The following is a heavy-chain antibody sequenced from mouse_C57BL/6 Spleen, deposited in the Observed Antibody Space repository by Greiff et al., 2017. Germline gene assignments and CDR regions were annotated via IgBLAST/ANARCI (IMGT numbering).Heavy chain of an antibody. V-gene: IGHV2-2*01. D-gene: IGHD1-1*01. J-gene: IGHJ2*01. CDR2: IWSGGST. CDR3: ARNSRSTTVVAPYYFDY. Sequence: VKVVESGPGLVQPSQSLSITCTVSGFSLTSYGVHWVRQSPGKGLEWLGVIWSGGSTDYNAAFISRLSISKDNSKSQVFFKMNSLQADDTAIYYCARNSRSTTVVAPYYFDYWGQGTTLTVSS. CDR1: GFSLTSYG.